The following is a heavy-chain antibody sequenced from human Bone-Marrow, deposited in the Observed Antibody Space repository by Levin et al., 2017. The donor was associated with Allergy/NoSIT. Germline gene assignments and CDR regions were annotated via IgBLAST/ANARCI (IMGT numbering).Heavy chain of an antibody. CDR3: ARERGSYRNNYFDA. D-gene: IGHD3-16*01. V-gene: IGHV1-69*13. Sequence: SVKVSCKAFGGTFKTYGVSWVRQSPGQGLQWVGGIVPIFGTAIYAQEFQGRVTITADESTSTGYMDLTGLRSEDTALYYGARERGSYRNNYFDAWGQGTLVTVTS. J-gene: IGHJ5*02. CDR1: GGTFKTYG. CDR2: IVPIFGTA.